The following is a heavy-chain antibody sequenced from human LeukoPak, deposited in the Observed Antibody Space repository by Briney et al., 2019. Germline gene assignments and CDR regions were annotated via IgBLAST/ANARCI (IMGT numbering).Heavy chain of an antibody. D-gene: IGHD6-19*01. CDR2: INWDGDST. Sequence: GGSLRLSCAASGFTFDDYGMSWVRQAPGKGLEWVSGINWDGDSTGYADSVKGRFTISRDNAKNSLHLQMNSLRAEDTAVYYCAGLDRAAVAAYFDYWGQGTLVTVSS. V-gene: IGHV3-20*04. CDR3: AGLDRAAVAAYFDY. J-gene: IGHJ4*02. CDR1: GFTFDDYG.